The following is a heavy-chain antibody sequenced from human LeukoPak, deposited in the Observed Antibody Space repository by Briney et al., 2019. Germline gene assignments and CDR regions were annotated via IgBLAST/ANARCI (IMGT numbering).Heavy chain of an antibody. CDR1: GGSISISNYY. CDR2: IYHSGST. CDR3: ARLDSSGWYSMIDY. D-gene: IGHD6-19*01. V-gene: IGHV4-61*05. Sequence: TSETLSLTCTVSGGSISISNYYWGWIRQPPGKGLEWIGYIYHSGSTNYNPSLKSRVTISVDTSKNQFSLKLSSVTAADTAVYYCARLDSSGWYSMIDYWGQGTLVTVSS. J-gene: IGHJ4*02.